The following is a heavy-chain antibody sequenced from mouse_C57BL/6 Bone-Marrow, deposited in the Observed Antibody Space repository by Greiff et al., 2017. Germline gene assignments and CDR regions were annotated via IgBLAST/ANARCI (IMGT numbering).Heavy chain of an antibody. Sequence: EVKLMESGPGLVKPSQSLSLTCSVTGYSITSGYYWNWIRQFPGNKLEWMGYISYDGSNNYNPSLKNRISITRDTSKNQFFLKLNSVTTEDTATYYCAKGGYSSGWFDYWGQGTTLTVSS. D-gene: IGHD3-2*02. CDR1: GYSITSGYY. V-gene: IGHV3-6*01. CDR3: AKGGYSSGWFDY. CDR2: ISYDGSN. J-gene: IGHJ2*01.